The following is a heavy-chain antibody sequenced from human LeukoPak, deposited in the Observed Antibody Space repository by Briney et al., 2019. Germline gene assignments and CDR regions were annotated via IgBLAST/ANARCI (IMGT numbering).Heavy chain of an antibody. Sequence: TGGSLRLSCAASGFTVSSNYMSWVRQAPGKGLEWVSVIYSGGSTYYADSVKGRFTISRDNSKNTLYLQMNSLRAEDTAVYYCAKAEVVVTARFDYWGQGTLVTVSS. CDR2: IYSGGST. D-gene: IGHD2-21*02. CDR1: GFTVSSNY. V-gene: IGHV3-53*01. J-gene: IGHJ4*02. CDR3: AKAEVVVTARFDY.